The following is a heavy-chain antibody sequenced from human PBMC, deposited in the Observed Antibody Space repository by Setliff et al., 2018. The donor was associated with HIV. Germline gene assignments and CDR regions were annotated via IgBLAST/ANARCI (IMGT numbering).Heavy chain of an antibody. D-gene: IGHD3-3*01. CDR3: ATSTSRFFWNGFYQGGFGSRSSHSFEN. Sequence: GASVKVSCKASGYTFSGYYIHWVRQAPGQGLEWMGWLNPRSGGSDYAQKFRDRVTLTGDTSISTASMELSSLKSDDTAMYYCATSTSRFFWNGFYQGGFGSRSSHSFENWGQGTLVTVSS. CDR2: LNPRSGGS. V-gene: IGHV1-2*02. J-gene: IGHJ4*02. CDR1: GYTFSGYY.